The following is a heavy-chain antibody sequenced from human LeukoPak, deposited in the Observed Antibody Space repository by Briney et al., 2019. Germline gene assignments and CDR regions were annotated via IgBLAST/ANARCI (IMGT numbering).Heavy chain of an antibody. V-gene: IGHV3-13*05. Sequence: PGGSLRLSCAASGFTFSSYDMHWVRQATGKGLEWVSAIGTAGDPYYPGSVKGRFTISRENAKNSLYLQMNSLRAGDTAVYYCARGEGVDILTGYLSPSPLDYWGQGTQVTVSS. J-gene: IGHJ4*02. CDR2: IGTAGDP. CDR3: ARGEGVDILTGYLSPSPLDY. D-gene: IGHD3-9*01. CDR1: GFTFSSYD.